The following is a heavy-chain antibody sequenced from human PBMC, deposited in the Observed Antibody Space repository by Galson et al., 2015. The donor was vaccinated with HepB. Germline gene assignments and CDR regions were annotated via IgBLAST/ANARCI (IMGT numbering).Heavy chain of an antibody. CDR2: ISGGGDGT. CDR1: GVTFSIHA. V-gene: IGHV3-23*01. CDR3: AKRIGVGATKGTYYYGLDV. Sequence: SLRLSCADSGVTFSIHAMSWVRRVPGGGLECVSAISGGGDGTYYADSVKGRFTISRDNSRNRLYLQMNSLRAEDTAVYYCAKRIGVGATKGTYYYGLDVWGQGTTVTVSS. D-gene: IGHD1-26*01. J-gene: IGHJ6*02.